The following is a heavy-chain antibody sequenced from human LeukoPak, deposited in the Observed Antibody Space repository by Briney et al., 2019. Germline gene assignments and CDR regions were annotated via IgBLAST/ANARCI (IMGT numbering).Heavy chain of an antibody. Sequence: ASVKVSCKASGYTFTSYDINWVRQATGQGLEWMGWMNPNSGNTGYAQKFQGRVTMTRNTSISTAYMELSSLRSEDTAMYYCARLTYYDFWSGYQWFDPWGQGTLVTVSS. V-gene: IGHV1-8*01. J-gene: IGHJ5*02. D-gene: IGHD3-3*01. CDR2: MNPNSGNT. CDR1: GYTFTSYD. CDR3: ARLTYYDFWSGYQWFDP.